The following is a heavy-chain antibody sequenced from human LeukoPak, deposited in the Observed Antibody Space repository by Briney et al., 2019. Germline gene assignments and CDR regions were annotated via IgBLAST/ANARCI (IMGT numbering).Heavy chain of an antibody. CDR1: GFTFDDYA. CDR2: ISWNSGSI. Sequence: PGRSLRLSCAASGFTFDDYAMHWVRQAPGKGLEWVSGISWNSGSIGYADSVKGRFTISRDNAKNSLYLEMNSLRPEDTALYYCAKDGGASGYSYAFDYWGQGTLVPVSS. V-gene: IGHV3-9*01. CDR3: AKDGGASGYSYAFDY. J-gene: IGHJ4*02. D-gene: IGHD5-18*01.